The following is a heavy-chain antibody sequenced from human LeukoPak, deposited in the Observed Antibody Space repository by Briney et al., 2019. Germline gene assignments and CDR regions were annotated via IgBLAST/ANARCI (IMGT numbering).Heavy chain of an antibody. Sequence: SETLSLTCAVYGGSFSGYYWSWIRQPPGKGLEWIGEINHSGSTNYNPSLKSRVTISVDTSKNQFSLKLSSVTAADTAVYYCARDRYYDSSGYSVQWGQGTLVTVSS. CDR3: ARDRYYDSSGYSVQ. D-gene: IGHD3-22*01. CDR1: GGSFSGYY. CDR2: INHSGST. V-gene: IGHV4-34*01. J-gene: IGHJ4*02.